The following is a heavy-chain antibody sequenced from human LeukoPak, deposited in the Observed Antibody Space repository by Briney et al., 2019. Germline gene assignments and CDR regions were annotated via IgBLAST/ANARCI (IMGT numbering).Heavy chain of an antibody. CDR1: GFTFSSYG. CDR2: ISGSGGST. Sequence: GGSLRLSCAASGFTFSSYGMHWVRQAPGKGLEWVSAISGSGGSTYYADSVKGRFTISRDNSKNTLYLQMNSLRAEDTAVYYCAKDLLRFLEWLEWLGYWGQGTLVTVSS. CDR3: AKDLLRFLEWLEWLGY. V-gene: IGHV3-23*01. D-gene: IGHD3-3*01. J-gene: IGHJ4*02.